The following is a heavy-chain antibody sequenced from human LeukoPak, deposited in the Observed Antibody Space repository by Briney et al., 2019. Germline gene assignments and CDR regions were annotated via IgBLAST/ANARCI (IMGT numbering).Heavy chain of an antibody. CDR3: ARALAYARPSFDY. V-gene: IGHV4-30-4*08. J-gene: IGHJ4*02. CDR1: GGSISSGDYY. Sequence: SETLSLTCTVSGGSISSGDYYWSWIRQPPGKGLEWIGYIYYSGSTYYNPSLKSRVTISVDTSKNQFSLNLSSVTAADTAIYYCARALAYARPSFDYWGQGISVTVSS. D-gene: IGHD2-2*01. CDR2: IYYSGST.